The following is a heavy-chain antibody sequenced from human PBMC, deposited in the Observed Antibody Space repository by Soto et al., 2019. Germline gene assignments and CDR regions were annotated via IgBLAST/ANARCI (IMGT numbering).Heavy chain of an antibody. CDR2: ISSSSSYI. V-gene: IGHV3-21*01. CDR3: ARFSVLALSSPFYYYYGMDV. D-gene: IGHD6-19*01. J-gene: IGHJ6*02. Sequence: GGSLRLSCAASGFTFSSYSMNWVRQAPGKGLEWVSSISSSSSYIYYADSVKGRFTISGDNAKNSLYLQMNSLRAEDTAVYYCARFSVLALSSPFYYYYGMDVWGQGTTVTVSS. CDR1: GFTFSSYS.